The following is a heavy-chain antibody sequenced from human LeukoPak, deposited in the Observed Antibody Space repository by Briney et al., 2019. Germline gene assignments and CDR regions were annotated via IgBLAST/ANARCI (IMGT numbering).Heavy chain of an antibody. CDR3: ARGGYCSGGSCYANYNWFDP. Sequence: GGSLRLSCAASGFTFSSYWMHWVRQAPGKGLVWVSRINSDGSSTSYADSVKGRFTISRDNAKNTLYLQMNSLRAEDTAVYYCARGGYCSGGSCYANYNWFDPWAREPWSPSPQ. CDR1: GFTFSSYW. D-gene: IGHD2-15*01. J-gene: IGHJ5*02. CDR2: INSDGSST. V-gene: IGHV3-74*01.